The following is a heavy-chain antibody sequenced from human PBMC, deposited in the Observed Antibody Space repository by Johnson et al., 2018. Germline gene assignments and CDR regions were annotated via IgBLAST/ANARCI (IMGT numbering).Heavy chain of an antibody. Sequence: QVQLVQSGGGVVQXGRSLRLSCAASGFTFSSYGMHWVRQAPGKGLEWVAVISYDGSNNYYADSVKGRVTIPRDNSKNTLYLQMNSLRAVDTAVYYCAKAMIVVGESFDIWGQGTMVTVSS. V-gene: IGHV3-30*18. CDR1: GFTFSSYG. J-gene: IGHJ3*02. D-gene: IGHD3-22*01. CDR3: AKAMIVVGESFDI. CDR2: ISYDGSNN.